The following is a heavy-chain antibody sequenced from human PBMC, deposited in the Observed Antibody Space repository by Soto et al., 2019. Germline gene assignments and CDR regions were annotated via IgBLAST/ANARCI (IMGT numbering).Heavy chain of an antibody. D-gene: IGHD2-15*01. J-gene: IGHJ4*02. Sequence: QVQLVQSGAEVKKPGASVKVSCKASGYTFTSYGISWVRQAPGQGLEWMGWISAYNGNTNYAQKLKGRVTMTTDTSTSTAYMELRSLRSDDTAVYYCARSRRYCSGGSCYIEPAYWGQGTLVTVSS. CDR2: ISAYNGNT. V-gene: IGHV1-18*01. CDR1: GYTFTSYG. CDR3: ARSRRYCSGGSCYIEPAY.